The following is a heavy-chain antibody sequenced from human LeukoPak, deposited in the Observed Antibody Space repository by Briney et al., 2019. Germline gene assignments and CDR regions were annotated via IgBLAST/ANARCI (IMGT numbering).Heavy chain of an antibody. D-gene: IGHD3-10*01. CDR1: GFTFSSYA. J-gene: IGHJ4*02. CDR3: ARDGGRKYYSDSGLHYNILAYFDS. V-gene: IGHV3-30*04. Sequence: GRSLRLSCAASGFTFSSYAMHWVRQAPGKGLEWVAVISYDGSNKYYADSVKGRFTISRDNSKKTLYLQMNSLRAEDTAVYYCARDGGRKYYSDSGLHYNILAYFDSWGQGTLVTVSS. CDR2: ISYDGSNK.